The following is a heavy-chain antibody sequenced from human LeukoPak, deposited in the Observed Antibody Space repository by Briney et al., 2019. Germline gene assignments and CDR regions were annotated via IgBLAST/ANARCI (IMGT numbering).Heavy chain of an antibody. CDR3: ARRIYGSAIDY. CDR1: GGSISSDTYY. J-gene: IGHJ4*02. CDR2: IYYSGST. Sequence: SETLSLTCTVSGGSISSDTYYWGWIRQPPGKGLEWIGSIYYSGSTYYNPSLKSRVTISVDTSKNQFSLRLSSVTAADTAVYYCARRIYGSAIDYWGQGTLDTVSS. V-gene: IGHV4-39*01. D-gene: IGHD3-10*01.